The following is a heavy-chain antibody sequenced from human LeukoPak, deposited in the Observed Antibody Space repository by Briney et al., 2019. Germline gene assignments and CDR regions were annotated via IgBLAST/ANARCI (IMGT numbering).Heavy chain of an antibody. D-gene: IGHD3-3*01. CDR1: GFSFSSYW. J-gene: IGHJ3*01. V-gene: IGHV3-7*01. CDR2: INQDGSEQ. Sequence: GGSLRLSCAASGFSFSSYWMSWVRQAPGKGLEWVANINQDGSEQYFVDPVKGRFTISRDNVKNSLFLQMSSLRVEDTAVHYCGRNYDFWSGYDSPAAFDVWGQGTMVTVSS. CDR3: GRNYDFWSGYDSPAAFDV.